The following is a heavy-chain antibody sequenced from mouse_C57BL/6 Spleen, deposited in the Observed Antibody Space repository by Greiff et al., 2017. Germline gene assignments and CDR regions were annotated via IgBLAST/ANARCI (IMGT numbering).Heavy chain of an antibody. J-gene: IGHJ3*01. Sequence: VQLKESGPGLVKPSQSLSLTCSVTGYSITSGYYWNWIRQFPGNKLEWVGYISYDGSNNYNPSLKNRISITRDTSKNQFFLKLNSVTTEDTATYYCARGGDWFAYWGQGTLVTVSA. CDR3: ARGGDWFAY. CDR2: ISYDGSN. CDR1: GYSITSGYY. V-gene: IGHV3-6*01.